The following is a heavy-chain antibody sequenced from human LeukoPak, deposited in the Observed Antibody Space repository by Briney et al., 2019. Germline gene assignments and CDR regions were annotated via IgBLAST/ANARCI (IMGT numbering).Heavy chain of an antibody. CDR2: IIPIFGTA. Sequence: SVKVSCKASGGTFSNCSISWVRQAPGQGLEWMGGIIPIFGTANYAQKFQGRVTITADESTSTAYMELSSLRSEDTAVYYCAREVGARVDYWGQGTLVTVSS. V-gene: IGHV1-69*01. D-gene: IGHD1-26*01. J-gene: IGHJ4*02. CDR3: AREVGARVDY. CDR1: GGTFSNCS.